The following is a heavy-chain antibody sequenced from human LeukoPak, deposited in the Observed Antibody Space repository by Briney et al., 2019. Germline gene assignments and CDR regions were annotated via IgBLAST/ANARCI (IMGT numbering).Heavy chain of an antibody. CDR2: IGSSSSYI. CDR1: GFTFSSYS. J-gene: IGHJ4*02. Sequence: GGSLRLSCAASGFTFSSYSMNWVRQAPGKGLEWVSSIGSSSSYIYYADSVKGRFTISRDNAKNSLYLQMNSLRAEDTAVYYCARGSRYYYDSSALLEDYWGQGTLVTVSS. V-gene: IGHV3-21*01. CDR3: ARGSRYYYDSSALLEDY. D-gene: IGHD3-22*01.